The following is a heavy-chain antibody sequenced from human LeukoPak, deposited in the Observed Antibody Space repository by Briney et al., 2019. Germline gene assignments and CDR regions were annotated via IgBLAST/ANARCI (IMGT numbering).Heavy chain of an antibody. D-gene: IGHD3-3*01. CDR3: AREPTWSGYFDS. CDR2: IYYSGST. CDR1: GGSTSSYY. Sequence: PSETLSLTCTVSGGSTSSYYWSWIRQPPGKGLEWIGYIYYSGSTNYNPSLKSRVIISVDTSKNQFSLKLSSVTVADTALYYCAREPTWSGYFDSWGQGTLVTVSS. V-gene: IGHV4-59*12. J-gene: IGHJ4*02.